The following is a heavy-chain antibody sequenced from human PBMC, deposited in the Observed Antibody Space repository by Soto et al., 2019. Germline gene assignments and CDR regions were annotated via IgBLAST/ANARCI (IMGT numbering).Heavy chain of an antibody. J-gene: IGHJ5*02. Sequence: GRSLKISCKGPGYSFSDNWMGWVRQTPGKGLEWMGIIWPRDSDTRYSPSFQGQVTISADRSISTAYLQWSSLKASDTGMYYCARRRAQGWFDPWGQGTLVTVSS. CDR3: ARRRAQGWFDP. D-gene: IGHD3-10*01. CDR1: GYSFSDNW. V-gene: IGHV5-51*03. CDR2: IWPRDSDT.